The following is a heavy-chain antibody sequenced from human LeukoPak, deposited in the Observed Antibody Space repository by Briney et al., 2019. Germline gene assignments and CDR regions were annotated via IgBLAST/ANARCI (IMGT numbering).Heavy chain of an antibody. V-gene: IGHV3-11*06. D-gene: IGHD4-17*01. CDR1: GFTFSDYY. CDR2: ISSSSSYT. CDR3: ARMTTVTHY. Sequence: GGSLRLSCAASGFTFSDYYLSWIRQAPGKGLEWVSYISSSSSYTNYADSVKGRFTISRDNAKNSLYLKMNSLRAEDTAVYYCARMTTVTHYWGQGTLVTVSS. J-gene: IGHJ4*02.